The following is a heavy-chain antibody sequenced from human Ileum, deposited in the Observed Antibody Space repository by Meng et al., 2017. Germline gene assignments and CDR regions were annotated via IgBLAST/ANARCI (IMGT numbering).Heavy chain of an antibody. CDR3: ARGQGSGSYYVWFDP. J-gene: IGHJ5*02. Sequence: QRQLLRLGARVKKHGASVKVSCKDSVYTLTSYDINWVRQATGQGLEWMGWMNPNSGNTGYAQKFQGRVTMTRNTSISTAYMELSSLRSEDTAVYYCARGQGSGSYYVWFDPWGQGTLVTVSS. V-gene: IGHV1-8*01. CDR1: VYTLTSYD. D-gene: IGHD1-26*01. CDR2: MNPNSGNT.